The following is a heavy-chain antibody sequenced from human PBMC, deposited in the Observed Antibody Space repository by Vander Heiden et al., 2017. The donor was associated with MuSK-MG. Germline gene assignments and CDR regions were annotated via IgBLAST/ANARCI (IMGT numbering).Heavy chain of an antibody. D-gene: IGHD6-13*01. CDR3: AHGYSSSNWGYNWFDP. CDR1: GFSLTTIGVG. J-gene: IGHJ5*02. V-gene: IGHV2-5*02. Sequence: QITLKESGPTLVKPTQTLTLTCTVSGFSLTTIGVGVGWIRQPPGKALEWLALIYWDDDKRYSPSLKDRLTITKDTSKNQVFLTMSNMDPVDTATYYCAHGYSSSNWGYNWFDPWGQGTLVTVSS. CDR2: IYWDDDK.